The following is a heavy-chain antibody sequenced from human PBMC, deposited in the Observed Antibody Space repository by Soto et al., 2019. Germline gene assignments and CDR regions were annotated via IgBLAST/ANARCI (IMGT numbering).Heavy chain of an antibody. CDR1: GFTFSSYS. J-gene: IGHJ3*02. Sequence: EVQLVESGGGLVQPGGSLRLSCAASGFTFSSYSMNWVRQAPGKGREWCSYISSSSSTIYYADSVKGRFTISRDNAKNSLYLQMNSLRDEDTAVYYCARQGSGYYLDAFDIWGQGTMVTVAS. CDR3: ARQGSGYYLDAFDI. V-gene: IGHV3-48*02. CDR2: ISSSSSTI. D-gene: IGHD3-22*01.